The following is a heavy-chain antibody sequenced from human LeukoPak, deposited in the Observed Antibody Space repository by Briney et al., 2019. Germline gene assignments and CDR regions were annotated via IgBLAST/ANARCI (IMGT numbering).Heavy chain of an antibody. D-gene: IGHD3-3*01. V-gene: IGHV4-4*07. CDR2: TYTSGST. CDR3: ARGSITIFGVVSLYFDY. Sequence: PSETLSLTCTVSGGSISSYYWSWIRQPAGKGLEWIGRTYTSGSTNYNPSLKSRVTISVDKSKNQFSLKLSSVTAADTAVYYCARGSITIFGVVSLYFDYWGQGTLVTVSS. CDR1: GGSISSYY. J-gene: IGHJ4*02.